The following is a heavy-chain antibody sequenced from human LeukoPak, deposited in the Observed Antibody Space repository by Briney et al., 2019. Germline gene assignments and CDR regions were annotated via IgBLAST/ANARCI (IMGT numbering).Heavy chain of an antibody. J-gene: IGHJ4*02. CDR3: AKSAYYYDSSALDY. CDR1: GYTFTGYY. CDR2: INPNSGDT. D-gene: IGHD3-22*01. Sequence: ASVKVSCKASGYTFTGYYIHWVRQAPGQGLEWMGWINPNSGDTNYAQKFQGRVTMTRDTSISTAYMELSRLRSDDTAVYYCAKSAYYYDSSALDYWGQGTLVTVSS. V-gene: IGHV1-2*02.